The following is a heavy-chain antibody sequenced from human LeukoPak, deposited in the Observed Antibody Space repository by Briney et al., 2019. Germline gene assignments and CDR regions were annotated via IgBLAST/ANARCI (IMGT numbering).Heavy chain of an antibody. J-gene: IGHJ4*02. CDR3: ARQGVSSRYYFDY. V-gene: IGHV4-39*01. CDR2: IYYSGST. D-gene: IGHD6-13*01. CDR1: GDSISSSSYY. Sequence: SETLSLTCTVSGDSISSSSYYWAWIRQPPGKGLEWIGSIYYSGSTYYNPSLKSRVTISVDTSKNQFSLKLSSVTAADTAVYYCARQGVSSRYYFDYWGQGTLVTVSS.